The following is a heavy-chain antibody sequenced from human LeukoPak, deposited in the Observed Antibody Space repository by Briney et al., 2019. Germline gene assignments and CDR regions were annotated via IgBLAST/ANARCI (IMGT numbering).Heavy chain of an antibody. D-gene: IGHD2-2*02. Sequence: SETLSLTCTVSGGSISSYYWSWIRQPPGRGLEWIGYMYNSGITNYNPSLKSRVTISVDTSKNQFSLRLRSVTAADTAVYYCARDSSAIADNWFDPWGQGTLVTVSS. V-gene: IGHV4-59*01. J-gene: IGHJ5*02. CDR3: ARDSSAIADNWFDP. CDR2: MYNSGIT. CDR1: GGSISSYY.